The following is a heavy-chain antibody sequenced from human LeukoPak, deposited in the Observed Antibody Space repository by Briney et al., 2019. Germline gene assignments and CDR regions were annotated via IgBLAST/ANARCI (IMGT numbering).Heavy chain of an antibody. CDR2: IWYDGSNK. CDR3: AREAVTRNYFDY. Sequence: PGGSLRLSCAASGFTFSSYGMHWVRQAPGKGLEWVAVIWYDGSNKYYADSVKGRFTISRDNSKNTLYLQMDSLGAEDTAVYYCAREAVTRNYFDYWGQGTLVTVSS. CDR1: GFTFSSYG. V-gene: IGHV3-33*01. D-gene: IGHD4-17*01. J-gene: IGHJ4*02.